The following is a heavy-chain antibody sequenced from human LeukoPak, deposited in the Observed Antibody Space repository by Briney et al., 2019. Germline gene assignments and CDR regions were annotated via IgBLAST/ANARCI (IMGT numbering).Heavy chain of an antibody. Sequence: PGGSLRLSCAASGFTFSDYYMSWIRQAPGKGLEWVSYISSSGSTIYYADSVEGRFTISRDNAKNSLYLQMNSLRAEDTAVYYCARTLDYDFWSGYYSFDYWGQGTLVTVSS. CDR1: GFTFSDYY. J-gene: IGHJ4*02. V-gene: IGHV3-11*01. CDR3: ARTLDYDFWSGYYSFDY. D-gene: IGHD3-3*01. CDR2: ISSSGSTI.